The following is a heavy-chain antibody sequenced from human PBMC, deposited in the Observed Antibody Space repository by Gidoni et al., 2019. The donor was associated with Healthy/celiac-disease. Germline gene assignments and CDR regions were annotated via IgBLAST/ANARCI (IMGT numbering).Heavy chain of an antibody. J-gene: IGHJ4*02. CDR1: GFTFSSYG. V-gene: IGHV3-33*08. Sequence: QVQLVESGGGVVQPGWSLRLSCAASGFTFSSYGMHWVRQAPGKGLEWVAVIWYDGSNKYYADSVKGRFTISRDNSKNTLYLQMNSLRAEDTAVYYCARDHGYCSGGSCYSYFDYWGQGTLVTVSS. D-gene: IGHD2-15*01. CDR3: ARDHGYCSGGSCYSYFDY. CDR2: IWYDGSNK.